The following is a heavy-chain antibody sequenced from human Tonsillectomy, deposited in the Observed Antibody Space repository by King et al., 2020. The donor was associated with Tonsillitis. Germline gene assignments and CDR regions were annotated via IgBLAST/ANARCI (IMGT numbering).Heavy chain of an antibody. Sequence: QLVQSGAEVKKPGESLRISCQGSGYSFISYWITWVRQMPGKGLEWMGRIDPSDSYTNYSPSFQGHVTISADKSINTAYQQWSSLKASDTAIYYCARLRQTVEGTYFDYWGQGTLVSVSS. CDR1: GYSFISYW. J-gene: IGHJ4*02. D-gene: IGHD1-1*01. V-gene: IGHV5-10-1*01. CDR2: IDPSDSYT. CDR3: ARLRQTVEGTYFDY.